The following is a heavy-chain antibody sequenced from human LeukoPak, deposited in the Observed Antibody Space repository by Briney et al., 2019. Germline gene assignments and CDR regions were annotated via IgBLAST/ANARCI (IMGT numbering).Heavy chain of an antibody. CDR3: ARDRLVVVVVDAFDI. D-gene: IGHD2-15*01. CDR2: ISYDGSNK. V-gene: IGHV3-30-3*01. J-gene: IGHJ3*02. Sequence: GRSLRLSCAASGFTFSSYAMHWVRRAPGKGLEWVAVISYDGSNKYYADSVKGRFTISRDNSKNTLYLQMNSLRAEDTAVYYCARDRLVVVVVDAFDIWGQGTMVTVSS. CDR1: GFTFSSYA.